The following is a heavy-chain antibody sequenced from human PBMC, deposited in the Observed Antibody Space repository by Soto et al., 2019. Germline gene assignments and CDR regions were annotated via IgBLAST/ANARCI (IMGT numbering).Heavy chain of an antibody. CDR3: ASGNCGYICYHDY. V-gene: IGHV1-2*04. CDR2: INPNSGGT. D-gene: IGHD5-12*01. CDR1: GYTFTGYY. J-gene: IGHJ4*02. Sequence: ASVKVSCKASGYTFTGYYMHWVRQAPGQGLEWMGWINPNSGGTKYAQKFQGWVTMTRDTSISTAYMELSSLTSEDTAVYYCASGNCGYICYHDYWGQGTLVTVSS.